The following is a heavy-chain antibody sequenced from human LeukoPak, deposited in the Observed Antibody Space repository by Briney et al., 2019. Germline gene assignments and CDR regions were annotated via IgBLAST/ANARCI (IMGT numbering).Heavy chain of an antibody. V-gene: IGHV4-59*08. CDR3: ARVGDCGDDCYSHDY. CDR2: ISHTGNT. CDR1: GGSINGFH. J-gene: IGHJ4*02. Sequence: SETLSLTCTVSGGSINGFHWGWVRQPPGKGLEYLGSISHTGNTNYSPSLKSRVTISIDTSKNHFSLELRSVTAADTAVYFCARVGDCGDDCYSHDYWGQGTLVSVSS. D-gene: IGHD2-21*02.